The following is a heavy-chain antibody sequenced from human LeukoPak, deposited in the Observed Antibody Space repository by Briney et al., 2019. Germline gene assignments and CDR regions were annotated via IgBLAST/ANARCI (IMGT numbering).Heavy chain of an antibody. V-gene: IGHV3-30*18. J-gene: IGHJ4*02. D-gene: IGHD5-18*01. CDR2: ISYDGSNK. Sequence: PGGSLRLSCAASGFTFSSYGMHWVRQAPGKGLEWVAVISYDGSNKYFADSVKGRFTISRDNSKNTLYLQMNSLRAEDTAVYYCAKTWAAMALWDYWGQGTLVTVSS. CDR1: GFTFSSYG. CDR3: AKTWAAMALWDY.